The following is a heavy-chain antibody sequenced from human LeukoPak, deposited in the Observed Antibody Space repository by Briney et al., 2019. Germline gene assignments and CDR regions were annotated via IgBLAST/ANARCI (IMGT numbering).Heavy chain of an antibody. J-gene: IGHJ4*02. V-gene: IGHV3-21*01. Sequence: GGSLRLSCAASGFTFSSYSMNWVRQAPGKGLEWVSSISSSSSYIYYADSVKGRFTISRDNAKNSLYLQMNSLRAEDTAVYYCVGLRVPDYDILTGYEFDYWGQGTLVTVPS. CDR2: ISSSSSYI. CDR3: VGLRVPDYDILTGYEFDY. CDR1: GFTFSSYS. D-gene: IGHD3-9*01.